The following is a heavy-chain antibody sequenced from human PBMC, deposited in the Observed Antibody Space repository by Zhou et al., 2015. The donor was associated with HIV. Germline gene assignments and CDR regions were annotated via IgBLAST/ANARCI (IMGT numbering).Heavy chain of an antibody. CDR3: ARGGYYSSSWHSNFDY. D-gene: IGHD6-13*01. CDR1: GGTFSSYA. J-gene: IGHJ4*02. V-gene: IGHV1-18*01. Sequence: QVQLVQSGAEVKKPGSSVKVSCKASGGTFSSYAISWVRQAPGQGLEWMGGISAYNGNTNYAQKLQGRVTMTTDTSTSTAYMELRSLRSDDTAVYYCARGGYYSSSWHSNFDYWGQGTLVTVSS. CDR2: ISAYNGNT.